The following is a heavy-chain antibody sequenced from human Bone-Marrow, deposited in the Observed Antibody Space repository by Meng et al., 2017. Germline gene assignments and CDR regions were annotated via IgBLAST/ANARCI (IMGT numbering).Heavy chain of an antibody. CDR1: GYTFPDYW. CDR2: INPKSGDT. CDR3: ARVLVATITFEALY. D-gene: IGHD5-12*01. J-gene: IGHJ4*02. Sequence: ASVKVSCKASGYTFPDYWLHWVRRAPGQGLEWMGRINPKSGDTHYAQRFQGRVTMTRDTSISTAYMELSRLRSDDTAVYYCARVLVATITFEALYWGQGTLVTVSS. V-gene: IGHV1-2*06.